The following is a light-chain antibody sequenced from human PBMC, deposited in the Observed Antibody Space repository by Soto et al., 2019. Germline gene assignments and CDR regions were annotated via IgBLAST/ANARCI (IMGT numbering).Light chain of an antibody. V-gene: IGKV3-11*01. CDR2: DAS. CDR3: QQRTNWPLT. CDR1: QSVSSY. Sequence: EIVLTQSPVTLSLSPGERATLSCRASQSVSSYLAWYQQKPGQAPRLLIYDASNRATGIPARFSGSGSGTDFTLTISSLEPEDSAVYYCQQRTNWPLTFGGGTKAEIK. J-gene: IGKJ4*01.